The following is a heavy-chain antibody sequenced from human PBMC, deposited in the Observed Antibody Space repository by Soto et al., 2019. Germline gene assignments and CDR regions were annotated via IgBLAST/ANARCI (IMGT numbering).Heavy chain of an antibody. D-gene: IGHD2-2*01. Sequence: SETLSLTCAVSGGSISSGGYSWSWIRQPPGKGLEWIGYIYYSGSTYYNPSLKSRVTISVDTSKNQFSLKLSSVTAADTAVYYCARGDCSSTSCYDWFDPWGQGTLVTVSS. CDR1: GGSISSGGYS. J-gene: IGHJ5*02. CDR2: IYYSGST. V-gene: IGHV4-31*11. CDR3: ARGDCSSTSCYDWFDP.